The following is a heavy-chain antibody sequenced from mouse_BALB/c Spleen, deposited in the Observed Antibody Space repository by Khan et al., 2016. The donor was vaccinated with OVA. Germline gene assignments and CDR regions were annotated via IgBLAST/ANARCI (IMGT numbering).Heavy chain of an antibody. CDR3: ARSYGNYLYAMDY. V-gene: IGHV5-17*02. CDR1: GFTFSSFG. CDR2: ISSGSSTI. D-gene: IGHD2-1*01. Sequence: EVQVVESGGGLVQPGGSRKLSCAASGFTFSSFGMHWVRQAPEKGLEWVAYISSGSSTIYYADTVKGRFTISRDNPKNTLFLQMTSLRSEDTAMYYCARSYGNYLYAMDYWGQGTSVTVSS. J-gene: IGHJ4*01.